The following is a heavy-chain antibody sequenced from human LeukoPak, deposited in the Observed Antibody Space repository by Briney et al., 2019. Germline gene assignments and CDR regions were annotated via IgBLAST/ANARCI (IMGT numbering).Heavy chain of an antibody. Sequence: PGRSLRLSCAASGFTFDDYAMNWVRQAPGKGLEWVSRIYWDSSIIDFADSVKGRFTISRDNAKNSVYLDLSSLSPKDTALYYCAKDDLIAPTVAGNTYDVWGQGTMVTVSS. V-gene: IGHV3-9*01. CDR2: IYWDSSII. CDR3: AKDDLIAPTVAGNTYDV. D-gene: IGHD1-1*01. J-gene: IGHJ3*01. CDR1: GFTFDDYA.